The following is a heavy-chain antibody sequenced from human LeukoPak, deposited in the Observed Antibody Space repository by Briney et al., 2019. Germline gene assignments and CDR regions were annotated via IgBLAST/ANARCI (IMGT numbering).Heavy chain of an antibody. D-gene: IGHD5-18*01. Sequence: GGSLTLSCAASAFTFSSNAMHWVRQAPGKGWEGVAFIRYDGSNNYYADSVKGRFIISRDNSKNTLYLQMNSPRAEDTAVYYCAKRGTVHVVDTAMAGGLSFDYWGEGTLVTVSS. CDR3: AKRGTVHVVDTAMAGGLSFDY. CDR1: AFTFSSNA. CDR2: IRYDGSNN. J-gene: IGHJ4*02. V-gene: IGHV3-30*02.